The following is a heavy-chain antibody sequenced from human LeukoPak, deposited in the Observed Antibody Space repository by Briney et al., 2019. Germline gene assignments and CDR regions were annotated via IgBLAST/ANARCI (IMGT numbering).Heavy chain of an antibody. CDR1: GFTFSSYA. CDR3: AKYPSHCSGGSCYPIEWYFDY. Sequence: GGSLRLSCAASGFTFSSYAMSWVRQAPGKGLEWVSAISGSGGSTYYADSVKGRFTISRDNSKNTLYLQMNSQRAEDTAVYYCAKYPSHCSGGSCYPIEWYFDYWGQGTLVTVSS. V-gene: IGHV3-23*01. D-gene: IGHD2-15*01. J-gene: IGHJ4*02. CDR2: ISGSGGST.